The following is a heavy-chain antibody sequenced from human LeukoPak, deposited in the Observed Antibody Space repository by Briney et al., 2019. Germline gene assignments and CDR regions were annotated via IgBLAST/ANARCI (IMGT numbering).Heavy chain of an antibody. CDR1: GFTFSSYA. J-gene: IGHJ4*02. CDR2: IRGSGGST. V-gene: IGHV3-23*01. CDR3: AKAGGRGSGSYWWSFDY. Sequence: GGSLRLSCAASGFTFSSYAVSWVRQAPEKGLEWVSTIRGSGGSTYYADSVKGRFTISRDNSKNALYLQMNNLRAEDTAVYYCAKAGGRGSGSYWWSFDYWGQGTLVTVSS. D-gene: IGHD3-10*01.